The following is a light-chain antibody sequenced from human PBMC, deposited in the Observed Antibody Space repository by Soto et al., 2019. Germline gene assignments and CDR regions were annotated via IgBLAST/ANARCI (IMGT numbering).Light chain of an antibody. J-gene: IGLJ1*01. V-gene: IGLV2-14*01. CDR3: SSYTSSSTLXV. CDR2: EVS. Sequence: QSALTQPASVSGSPGQSFTISCTGTSSDIGGYNYVSWYQQYPGNAPKLMISEVSNRPSGISNRFSGFKSANTAFLIISGLQAEDEADYFCSSYTSSSTLXVFGTGTKVT. CDR1: SSDIGGYNY.